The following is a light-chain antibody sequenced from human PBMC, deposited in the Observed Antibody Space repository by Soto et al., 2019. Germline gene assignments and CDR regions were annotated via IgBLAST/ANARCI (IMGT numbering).Light chain of an antibody. CDR3: QQFGSSPLLT. Sequence: EIVLTQSPGTLSFSPLEMATLSFSASQSVSRTNLAWYQQKPGQAPRLLIYDASTRAAGIPDRFVGSGSGTDSTLTINRLESEDFAVYYCQQFGSSPLLTFGGGTKVDIK. CDR1: QSVSRTN. V-gene: IGKV3-20*01. J-gene: IGKJ4*01. CDR2: DAS.